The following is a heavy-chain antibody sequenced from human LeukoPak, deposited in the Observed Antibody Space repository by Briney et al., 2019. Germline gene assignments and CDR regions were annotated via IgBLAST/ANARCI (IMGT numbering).Heavy chain of an antibody. CDR2: ICYSGST. V-gene: IGHV4-61*05. Sequence: SETLSLTCTVSGGSISSSSYYWSWIRQPPGKGLEWIGYICYSGSTNYNSSLKSRVTISVDTSKNQFSLKLSSVTAADTAVYYCARCSWFGEQWAYGMDVWGQGTTVTVSS. D-gene: IGHD3-10*01. CDR1: GGSISSSSYY. J-gene: IGHJ6*02. CDR3: ARCSWFGEQWAYGMDV.